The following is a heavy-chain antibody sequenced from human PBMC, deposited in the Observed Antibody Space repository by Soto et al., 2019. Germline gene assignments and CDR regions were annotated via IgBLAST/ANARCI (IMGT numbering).Heavy chain of an antibody. CDR2: IIPIFGTA. V-gene: IGHV1-69*13. CDR3: ARDWPYSSSPNWFDP. D-gene: IGHD6-13*01. CDR1: GVTFSSYA. J-gene: IGHJ5*02. Sequence: SVKVSCKASGVTFSSYAISCVRQAPGQGLEWMGGIIPIFGTANYAQKFQGRVTITADESTSTAYMELSSLRSEDTAVYYCARDWPYSSSPNWFDPWGQGTLVTVSS.